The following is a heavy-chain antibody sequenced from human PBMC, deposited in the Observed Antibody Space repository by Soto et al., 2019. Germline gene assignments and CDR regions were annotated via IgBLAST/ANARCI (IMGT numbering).Heavy chain of an antibody. CDR2: INESGST. J-gene: IGHJ4*02. V-gene: IGHV4-34*01. CDR1: GQSFSGHS. D-gene: IGHD1-1*01. Sequence: QVQLQQWGAGLVKPSETLSLSCAVYGQSFSGHSWAWIRQSPGKGLEWIGEINESGSTYYHPYLKSRVTISADTSKNQFSLKLSSVSAADTDVYFCARGSGIVALPGELEDVNYDYWGQGTLVNFSS. CDR3: ARGSGIVALPGELEDVNYDY.